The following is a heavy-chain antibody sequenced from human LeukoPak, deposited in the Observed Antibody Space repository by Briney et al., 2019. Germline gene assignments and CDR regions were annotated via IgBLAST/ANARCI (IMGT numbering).Heavy chain of an antibody. CDR2: INPSGGST. Sequence: ASVKVSCKASGYTFTSYYMHWVRQAPGQGLEWMGIINPSGGSTSYAQKFQGRVTMTRDTSTSTVYMELSSLRSEDTAVYYCARGSHYYDSSGYPYYYYYYMDVWGKGTTVTVSS. CDR1: GYTFTSYY. V-gene: IGHV1-46*01. J-gene: IGHJ6*03. D-gene: IGHD3-22*01. CDR3: ARGSHYYDSSGYPYYYYYYMDV.